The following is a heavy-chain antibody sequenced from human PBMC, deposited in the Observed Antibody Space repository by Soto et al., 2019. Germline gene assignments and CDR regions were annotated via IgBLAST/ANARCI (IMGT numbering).Heavy chain of an antibody. J-gene: IGHJ6*02. CDR1: GGTFSSYA. V-gene: IGHV1-69*01. Sequence: QVQLVQSGAEVKKPGSSVKVSCKASGGTFSSYAISWVRQAPGQGLEWMGGIISIFGTANYAQKFQGRVTITADESTCTAYMELSSLRSEDTAVYYCARVVVVVPAARVDYYYGMDVWGQGTTVTVSS. CDR3: ARVVVVVPAARVDYYYGMDV. CDR2: IISIFGTA. D-gene: IGHD2-2*01.